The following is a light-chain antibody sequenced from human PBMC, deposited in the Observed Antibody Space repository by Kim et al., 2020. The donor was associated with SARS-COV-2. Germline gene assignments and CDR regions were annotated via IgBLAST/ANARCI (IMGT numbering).Light chain of an antibody. CDR3: QQYNDWPLT. J-gene: IGKJ4*01. V-gene: IGKV3-15*01. CDR2: GAS. Sequence: VSPGESVALSCRASQSVRSNLAWYQQKAGQVPRLLIYGASTRATDIPARFSGSGSGTEFALTISSLQSEDFAVYYCQQYNDWPLTFGGGTKVDIK. CDR1: QSVRSN.